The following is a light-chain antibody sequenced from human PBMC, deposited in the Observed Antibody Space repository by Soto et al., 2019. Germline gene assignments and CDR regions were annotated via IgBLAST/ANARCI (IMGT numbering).Light chain of an antibody. V-gene: IGKV1-39*01. Sequence: DIQMTQSPASLSASVGDRVTLICRASQSISRYLNWYQQKPGKAPTLLIYTASSLQSGVPSRFRGSGSGTDFSLTISSLQPEDFATYYCQQSYSTLLTFGPGTKVQI. CDR3: QQSYSTLLT. J-gene: IGKJ3*01. CDR2: TAS. CDR1: QSISRY.